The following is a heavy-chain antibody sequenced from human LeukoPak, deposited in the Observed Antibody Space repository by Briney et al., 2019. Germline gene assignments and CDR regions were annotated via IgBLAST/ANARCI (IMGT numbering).Heavy chain of an antibody. CDR3: ARTTGYFDY. J-gene: IGHJ4*02. Sequence: PSETLSLTCAVYGGSFSGYYWSWIRQPPGKGLEWIGEINHSGSANYNPSLKSRVTISVDTSKNQFSLKLSSVTAADTAVYYCARTTGYFDYWGREPWSPSPQ. D-gene: IGHD7-27*01. CDR1: GGSFSGYY. CDR2: INHSGSA. V-gene: IGHV4-34*01.